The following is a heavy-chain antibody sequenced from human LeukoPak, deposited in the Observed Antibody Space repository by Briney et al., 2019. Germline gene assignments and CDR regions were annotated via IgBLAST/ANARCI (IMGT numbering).Heavy chain of an antibody. V-gene: IGHV3-7*01. CDR2: IKQDGSEK. D-gene: IGHD3-10*01. J-gene: IGHJ6*02. CDR1: GFTFSSYW. CDR3: ASAGALYYYGSGSYDYYYYGMDV. Sequence: GGSLRLSCAASGFTFSSYWVSWVRQAPGKGLEWVANIKQDGSEKYYVDSVKGRFTISRDNAKNPLYLQMNSLRAEDTAVYYCASAGALYYYGSGSYDYYYYGMDVWGQGTTVTVSS.